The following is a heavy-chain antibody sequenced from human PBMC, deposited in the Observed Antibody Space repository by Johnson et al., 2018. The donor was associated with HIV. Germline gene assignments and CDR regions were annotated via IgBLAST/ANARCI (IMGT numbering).Heavy chain of an antibody. V-gene: IGHV3-15*01. D-gene: IGHD6-13*01. Sequence: VQLVESGGGLVKPGGSLRLSCAASGFTFSNAWMSWVRQAPGKGLEWVGRIKSKTDGGTTDYVAPVKGRFTISRDDSKNSLYLQMNSLKTEDTAVYYCTGSSSDAFDIWGQGTMVTVSS. CDR1: GFTFSNAW. CDR3: TGSSSDAFDI. CDR2: IKSKTDGGTT. J-gene: IGHJ3*02.